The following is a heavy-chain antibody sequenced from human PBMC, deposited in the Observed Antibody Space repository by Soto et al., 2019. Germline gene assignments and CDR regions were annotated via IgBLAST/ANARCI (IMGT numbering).Heavy chain of an antibody. J-gene: IGHJ6*02. CDR3: TSQLRYGARTHYYGMDV. Sequence: PGGSLRLSCAASGVIFSGSAMHWVRQASGKGLEWVGRIRSKANSYATAYAASVKGRFTIFRDDSKSTAYLQMNSLKTEDTAVYYCTSQLRYGARTHYYGMDVWGQGTTVTVSS. V-gene: IGHV3-73*01. CDR2: IRSKANSYAT. D-gene: IGHD5-12*01. CDR1: GVIFSGSA.